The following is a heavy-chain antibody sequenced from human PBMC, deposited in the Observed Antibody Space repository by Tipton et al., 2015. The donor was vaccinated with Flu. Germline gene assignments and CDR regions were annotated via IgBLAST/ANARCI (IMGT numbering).Heavy chain of an antibody. CDR3: AREARYSSSWYGWFDP. CDR1: GGSVSSGSYY. CDR2: IYYSGST. V-gene: IGHV4-61*01. J-gene: IGHJ5*02. Sequence: TLSLTCTVSGGSVSSGSYYWSWIRQPPGKGLEWIGYIYYSGSTNYNPSLKSRVTISVDTSKNQFSLKLSSVTAADTAVYYCAREARYSSSWYGWFDPWGQGTLVTVSS. D-gene: IGHD6-13*01.